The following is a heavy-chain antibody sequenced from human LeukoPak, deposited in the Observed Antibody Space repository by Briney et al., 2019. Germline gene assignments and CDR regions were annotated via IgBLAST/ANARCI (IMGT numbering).Heavy chain of an antibody. Sequence: GGSLRLSCEASGFSFSDYYMNWVRQAPGKALEWISFISVSGDTIYYADSVEGRFTISRDNDKNSLFLHMNSLRAEDTAVYYCARDRRGDLNLWSLDHWGQGTPVTVSS. CDR2: ISVSGDTI. CDR3: ARDRRGDLNLWSLDH. V-gene: IGHV3-11*01. D-gene: IGHD3-10*01. J-gene: IGHJ4*02. CDR1: GFSFSDYY.